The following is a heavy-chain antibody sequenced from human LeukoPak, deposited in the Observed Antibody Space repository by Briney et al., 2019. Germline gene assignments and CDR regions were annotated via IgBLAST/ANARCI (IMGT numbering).Heavy chain of an antibody. CDR2: INPSVGTT. CDR1: GYTFTTYY. CDR3: TRAQSYCTSTSRSADY. V-gene: IGHV1-46*01. D-gene: IGHD2/OR15-2a*01. J-gene: IGHJ4*02. Sequence: ASVKVSCKAFGYTFTTYYIHWVRQAPGQGLEWMGIINPSVGTTKSPDKFQGRVTMTRDTSTSTVYMELSGLGSDDTATYYCTRAQSYCTSTSRSADYWGQGTLVTVSS.